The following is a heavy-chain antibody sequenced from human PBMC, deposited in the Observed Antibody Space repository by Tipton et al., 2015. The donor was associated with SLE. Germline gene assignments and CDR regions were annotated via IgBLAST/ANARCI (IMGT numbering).Heavy chain of an antibody. Sequence: GSLRLSCAASGFTFSTYWMHWVRQAPGKGLVWVSRINSDGRGTSYADSVKGRFTISRDNAKNTLYLQMNSLRVEDTAVYYCAKDPKYDYGIDYWGQGTLVSVSS. V-gene: IGHV3-74*01. CDR2: INSDGRGT. CDR1: GFTFSTYW. D-gene: IGHD4-17*01. CDR3: AKDPKYDYGIDY. J-gene: IGHJ4*02.